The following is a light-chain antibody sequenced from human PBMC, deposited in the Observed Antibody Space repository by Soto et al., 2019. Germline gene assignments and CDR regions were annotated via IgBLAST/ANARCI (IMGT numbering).Light chain of an antibody. J-gene: IGLJ3*02. Sequence: QSVLTQPPSVSEAPGQRVTISCSGGTSNVEDNAVNWYQQLPGRAPKLLIYYDDLRPSGVSGRFSGSKSGTSASLAISGLQSADEADYYCAAWDDSLNGWVFGGGTKLTVL. CDR3: AAWDDSLNGWV. CDR1: TSNVEDNA. V-gene: IGLV1-36*01. CDR2: YDD.